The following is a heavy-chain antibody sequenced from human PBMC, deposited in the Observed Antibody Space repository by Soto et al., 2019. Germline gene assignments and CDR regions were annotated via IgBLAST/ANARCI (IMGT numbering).Heavy chain of an antibody. D-gene: IGHD3-10*01. CDR1: GFTFGSYA. Sequence: GGSLRLSCAASGFTFGSYAMSWVRQAPGKGLEWVSLISGTGDSSEYANSVKGRFTISRDYSKTTVFLQMNSLRAEDTAVYFCAKDNGNYGSGSFSHWGQGTLVTVSS. CDR3: AKDNGNYGSGSFSH. V-gene: IGHV3-23*01. J-gene: IGHJ4*02. CDR2: ISGTGDSS.